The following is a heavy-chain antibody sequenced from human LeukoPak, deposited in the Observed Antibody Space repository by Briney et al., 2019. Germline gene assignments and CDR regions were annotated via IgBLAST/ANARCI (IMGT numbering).Heavy chain of an antibody. V-gene: IGHV4-4*07. D-gene: IGHD6-13*01. CDR3: ERDGRGYASSWYFDL. J-gene: IGHJ4*02. Sequence: SETLSLTCTVSGGSISSNYWSWIRQPAPQGLEWIGRIYTCGSTNYSPSLKRQVPLSVDMYRYQFSLCLRSVSAPDTAAYACERDGRGYASSWYFDLWGQGTLVTVSS. CDR1: GGSISSNY. CDR2: IYTCGST.